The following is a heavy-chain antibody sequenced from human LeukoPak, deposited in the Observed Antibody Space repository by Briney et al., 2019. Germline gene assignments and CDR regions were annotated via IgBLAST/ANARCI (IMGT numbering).Heavy chain of an antibody. CDR2: ISSSGSTI. V-gene: IGHV3-11*01. CDR3: ARGSMSLVRGDAFDI. Sequence: GGSLRPSCAASGFTFSDYYMSWIRQAPGKGLEWVSYISSSGSTIYYADSVKGRFTISRDNAKNSLYLQMNSLRAEDTAVYYCARGSMSLVRGDAFDIWGQGTMVTVSS. J-gene: IGHJ3*02. D-gene: IGHD2-2*01. CDR1: GFTFSDYY.